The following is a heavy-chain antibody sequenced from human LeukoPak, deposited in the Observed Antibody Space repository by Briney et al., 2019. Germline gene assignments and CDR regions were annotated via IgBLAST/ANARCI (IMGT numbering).Heavy chain of an antibody. Sequence: SETLSLTCTVSGGSISSYHWSWIRQPPGKGLEWIGYIYYSGSTNYNPSLKSRVTISVDTSKNQLSLKLSSVTAADTAVYYCGRTHCSSTSCYEMGAFDIWGQGTMVTVSS. V-gene: IGHV4-59*01. J-gene: IGHJ3*02. CDR2: IYYSGST. D-gene: IGHD2-2*01. CDR3: GRTHCSSTSCYEMGAFDI. CDR1: GGSISSYH.